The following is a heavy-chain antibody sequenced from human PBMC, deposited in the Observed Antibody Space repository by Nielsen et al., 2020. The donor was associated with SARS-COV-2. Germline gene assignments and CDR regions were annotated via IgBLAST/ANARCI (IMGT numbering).Heavy chain of an antibody. CDR3: ARAFGYGMDV. D-gene: IGHD3-10*01. CDR1: GFTFRNYE. Sequence: GESLKISCAASGFTFRNYEMNWVRQAPGMGLEWVSYISNGGSTISYADSVKGRFTISRDNAKNSLYLQMNSLRAEDAAVYYCARAFGYGMDVWGQGTTVTVSS. J-gene: IGHJ6*02. V-gene: IGHV3-48*03. CDR2: ISNGGSTI.